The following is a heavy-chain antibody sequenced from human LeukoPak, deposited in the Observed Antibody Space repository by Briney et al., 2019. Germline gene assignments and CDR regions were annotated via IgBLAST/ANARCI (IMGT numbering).Heavy chain of an antibody. CDR2: IYTSGST. CDR1: GGSISSYY. CDR3: ARAADYYYYYMDV. Sequence: SETLSLTCTVSGGSISSYYWSWIRQPAGKGLEWIGRIYTSGSTNYNPSLKSRVTISVDKSKNQFSLKLSSVAAADTAVYYCARAADYYYYYMDVWGKGTTVTVSS. J-gene: IGHJ6*03. V-gene: IGHV4-4*07. D-gene: IGHD2-15*01.